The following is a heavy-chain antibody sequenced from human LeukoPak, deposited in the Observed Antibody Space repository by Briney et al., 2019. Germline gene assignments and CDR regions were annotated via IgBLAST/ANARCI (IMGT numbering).Heavy chain of an antibody. D-gene: IGHD1-26*01. CDR3: ARHEYSGSYYGLSWFDP. CDR1: GGSISSSGYY. CDR2: IYYSGST. J-gene: IGHJ5*02. V-gene: IGHV4-39*01. Sequence: SSETLSLTCTVSGGSISSSGYYWGWIRQPPGKGLEWIASIYYSGSTYYNPSLKSRVTISVDTSKTQLSLKLSSLPAADTAVYYCARHEYSGSYYGLSWFDPWGQGTLVTVSS.